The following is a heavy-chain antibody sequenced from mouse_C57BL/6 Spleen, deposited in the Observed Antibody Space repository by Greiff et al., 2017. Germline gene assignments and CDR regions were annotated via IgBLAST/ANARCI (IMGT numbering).Heavy chain of an antibody. CDR1: GFSLTSYG. Sequence: QVQLKESGPGLVQPSQSLSITCTVSGFSLTSYGVHWVRQSPGKGLEWLGVIWSGGSTDYNAAFISRLSISKDNSKSQVFFKMNSLQADDTAIYYCARGDYSNSYWYFDVWGTGTTVTVSS. CDR3: ARGDYSNSYWYFDV. J-gene: IGHJ1*03. V-gene: IGHV2-2*01. CDR2: IWSGGST. D-gene: IGHD2-5*01.